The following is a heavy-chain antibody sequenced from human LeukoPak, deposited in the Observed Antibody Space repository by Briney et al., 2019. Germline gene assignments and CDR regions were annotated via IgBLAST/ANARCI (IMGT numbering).Heavy chain of an antibody. J-gene: IGHJ6*03. CDR1: GYTFSAYY. Sequence: ASVKVSCKASGYTFSAYYMHLVRQAPGQGLEWVGRFNPNSGDTPYVRYAQKFQGRVTMTTDTSLSTAYIELSRLTSDDTAVYYWARDMRGGDSRPSTSYYFYDLDVWGKGTTVTVSS. D-gene: IGHD2-21*02. CDR2: FNPNSGDTPYV. CDR3: ARDMRGGDSRPSTSYYFYDLDV. V-gene: IGHV1-2*06.